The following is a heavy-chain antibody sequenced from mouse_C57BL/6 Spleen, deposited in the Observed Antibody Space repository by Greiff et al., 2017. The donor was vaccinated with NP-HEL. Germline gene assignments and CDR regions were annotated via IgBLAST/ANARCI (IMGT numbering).Heavy chain of an antibody. V-gene: IGHV6-6*01. CDR1: GFTFSDAW. CDR3: TPPVTTVGHWYFDV. D-gene: IGHD1-1*01. Sequence: EVKLVESGGGLVQPGGSMKLSCAASGFTFSDAWMDWVRQSPEKGLEWVAEIRNKANNHATYYAESVKGRFTISRDDSKSSVYLQMNSLRAEDTGIYYCTPPVTTVGHWYFDVWGTGTTVTVSS. J-gene: IGHJ1*03. CDR2: IRNKANNHAT.